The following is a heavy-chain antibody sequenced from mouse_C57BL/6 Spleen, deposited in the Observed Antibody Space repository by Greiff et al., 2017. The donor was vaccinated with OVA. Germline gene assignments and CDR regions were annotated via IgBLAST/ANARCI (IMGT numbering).Heavy chain of an antibody. D-gene: IGHD1-1*01. CDR1: GFSLTSYG. Sequence: VQLQQSGPGLVQPSQSLSITCTVSGFSLTSYGVHWVRQSPGKGLEWLGVIWRGGSTDYYAAFISRLSISKDNAKSQVFFKMSSLQADDTAIYYCARKLYYGGSAYYFDYWGQGTTLTVSS. J-gene: IGHJ2*01. CDR2: IWRGGST. V-gene: IGHV2-2*01. CDR3: ARKLYYGGSAYYFDY.